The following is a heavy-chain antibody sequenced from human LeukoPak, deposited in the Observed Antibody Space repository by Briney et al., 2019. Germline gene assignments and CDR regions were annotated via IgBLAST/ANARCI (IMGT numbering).Heavy chain of an antibody. CDR3: AGVLVSGSGGHYFDY. J-gene: IGHJ4*02. V-gene: IGHV1-69*13. CDR2: IIPIFGTA. Sequence: SVKVSCKASGGTFSSYAISWVRRAPGQGLEWMGGIIPIFGTANYAQKFQGRVTITADESTSTAYMELSSLRSEDTAAYYCAGVLVSGSGGHYFDYWGQGTLVTVSS. D-gene: IGHD5-12*01. CDR1: GGTFSSYA.